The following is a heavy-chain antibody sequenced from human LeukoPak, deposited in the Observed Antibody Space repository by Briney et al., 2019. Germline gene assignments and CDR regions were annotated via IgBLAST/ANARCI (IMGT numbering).Heavy chain of an antibody. CDR1: GFTFSSYE. CDR2: ISSSGSTI. J-gene: IGHJ4*02. CDR3: AGHGEVTATTDY. Sequence: GGSLRLSCAASGFTFSSYEMNWVRQAPGKGLEWVSYISSSGSTIYYADSVKGRFTISRDNAKNSLYLQMNSLRAEDTAVYYCAGHGEVTATTDYWGQGTLVTVSS. D-gene: IGHD1-14*01. V-gene: IGHV3-48*03.